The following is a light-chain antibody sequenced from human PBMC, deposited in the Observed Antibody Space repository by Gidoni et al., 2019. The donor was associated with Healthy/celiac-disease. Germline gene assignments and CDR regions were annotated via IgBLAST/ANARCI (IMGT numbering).Light chain of an antibody. CDR2: GAS. J-gene: IGKJ1*01. CDR3: QQSNNWPPWT. CDR1: QSVSRN. Sequence: EIVMTQSPATLSVSPGERATLSCRASQSVSRNLAWYQQKPGQAPRLLIYGASTRATGIPARFSGSGSGTEFTLTICSLQSEDFAVYYCQQSNNWPPWTFGQGTKVEIK. V-gene: IGKV3-15*01.